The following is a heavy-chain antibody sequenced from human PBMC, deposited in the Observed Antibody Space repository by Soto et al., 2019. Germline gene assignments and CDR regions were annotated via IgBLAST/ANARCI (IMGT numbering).Heavy chain of an antibody. D-gene: IGHD1-1*01. J-gene: IGHJ5*02. Sequence: EVQLVQSGGEVKKPGESLKISCKASGFSFTTSWIGWVRQMPGKGPEWMGIIYPGDSDTRYSPSSQGQVTFSVDKSISTAYLQWSSLKASDTAMYFCARQGGTGWFDHWGQGTLVTVSS. CDR3: ARQGGTGWFDH. CDR1: GFSFTTSW. CDR2: IYPGDSDT. V-gene: IGHV5-51*01.